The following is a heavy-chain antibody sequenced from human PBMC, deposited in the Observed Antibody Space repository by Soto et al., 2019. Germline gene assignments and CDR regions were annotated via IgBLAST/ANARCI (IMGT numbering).Heavy chain of an antibody. D-gene: IGHD3-9*01. CDR2: ISAYNGNT. V-gene: IGHV1-18*01. CDR1: GYTFTSYG. J-gene: IGHJ4*02. CDR3: ARDRRNEILTVFYLY. Sequence: ASVKVSCKASGYTFTSYGISWVRQAPGQGLEWMGWISAYNGNTNYAQKLQGRVTMTTDTSTSTAYMELRSLRSDDTAVYYCARDRRNEILTVFYLYWGQGTRVPVSS.